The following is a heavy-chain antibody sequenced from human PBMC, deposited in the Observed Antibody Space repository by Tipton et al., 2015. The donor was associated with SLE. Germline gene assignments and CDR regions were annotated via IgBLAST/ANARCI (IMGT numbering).Heavy chain of an antibody. CDR2: INHSGST. CDR3: ARDGAAAPNWFDP. Sequence: TLSLTCAVYGGSFSGYYWSWIRQPPGKGLEWIGEINHSGSTYYNPSLKSRVTISVDTSKNQFSLKLSSVTAADTAVYYCARDGAAAPNWFDPWGQGTLVTVSS. V-gene: IGHV4-34*01. D-gene: IGHD2-2*01. J-gene: IGHJ5*02. CDR1: GGSFSGYY.